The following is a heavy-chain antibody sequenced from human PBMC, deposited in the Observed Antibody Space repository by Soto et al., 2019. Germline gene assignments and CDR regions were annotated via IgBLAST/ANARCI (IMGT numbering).Heavy chain of an antibody. J-gene: IGHJ4*02. CDR2: FIPMSGTP. V-gene: IGHV1-69*06. CDR1: GGDFRNYA. D-gene: IGHD6-13*01. CDR3: ASSYGTSWYGDY. Sequence: QVQLVQSGSEVKRPGSSVKVSCKASGGDFRNYALTWVRQAPGQGLEWMGGFIPMSGTPKYAQKLQGRVTITADTSTTTAYMELTSLRYDDTAVYYCASSYGTSWYGDYWGQGTLVTVS.